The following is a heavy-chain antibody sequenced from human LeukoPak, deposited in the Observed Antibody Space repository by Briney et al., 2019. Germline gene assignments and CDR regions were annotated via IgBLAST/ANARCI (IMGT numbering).Heavy chain of an antibody. D-gene: IGHD3-10*01. CDR1: GFTFSSNS. Sequence: PGGSLRLPCVASGFTFSSNSMNWVRQAPGKGLEWVSYISSSSRSIYYADSVKGRFTISRDNANNSLSLQMNSLRDEDTAVYYCVLGSPFDYWGQGTLVTVSS. J-gene: IGHJ4*02. CDR3: VLGSPFDY. V-gene: IGHV3-48*02. CDR2: ISSSSRSI.